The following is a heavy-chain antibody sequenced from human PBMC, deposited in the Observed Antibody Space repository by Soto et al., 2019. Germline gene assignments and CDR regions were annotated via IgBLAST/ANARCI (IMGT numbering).Heavy chain of an antibody. V-gene: IGHV3-21*01. J-gene: IGHJ3*02. CDR2: ISSNSNYI. CDR1: GFTFSSYA. Sequence: GGSLRLSCAASGFTFSSYAMSWVRQAPGKGLEWVSSISSNSNYIYYADSVKGRFTISRDNAKNSLYLQMNSLRAGDTAVYYCARDHDAFDIWGQGTMVTVS. CDR3: ARDHDAFDI.